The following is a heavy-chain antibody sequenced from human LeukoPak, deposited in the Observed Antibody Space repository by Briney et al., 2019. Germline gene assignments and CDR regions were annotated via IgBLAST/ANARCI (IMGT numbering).Heavy chain of an antibody. CDR2: IHHSGTT. J-gene: IGHJ4*02. CDR1: GGSIRSYF. D-gene: IGHD3-10*01. V-gene: IGHV4-59*08. Sequence: SETLSLTCTVSGGSIRSYFWSWVRQTPGKGLEWIGHIHHSGTTTYNPSLKSRVAMSIDTSNSQFSLKVNSVTAADTAVYYRVRPHPLYGAGSFAFWGQGNLVIVSS. CDR3: VRPHPLYGAGSFAF.